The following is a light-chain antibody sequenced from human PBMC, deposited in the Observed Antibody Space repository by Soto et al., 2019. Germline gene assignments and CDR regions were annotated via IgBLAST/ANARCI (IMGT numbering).Light chain of an antibody. CDR2: GAS. CDR1: HVVIANF. CDR3: QHYGTTSAT. V-gene: IGKV3-20*01. Sequence: EMVLTQPPGTLSLSAGERATLSCSSSHVVIANFLAWYQQKPGQAPRLLIHGASTRATGIPDRLSGRGSGTDFTLTINRLEPEDSAVYFCQHYGTTSATFGQGTKVDIK. J-gene: IGKJ1*01.